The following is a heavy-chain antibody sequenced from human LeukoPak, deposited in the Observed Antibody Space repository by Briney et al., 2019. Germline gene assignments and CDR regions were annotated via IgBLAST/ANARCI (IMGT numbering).Heavy chain of an antibody. CDR2: IIPIFGTA. CDR3: ARNREYSSGWYPY. Sequence: GASVKVSCKASGGTFSSYAISWVRQAPGQGLEWMGGIIPIFGTASYAQKFQGRVTITADESTSTAYMELSSLRSEDTAVYYCARNREYSSGWYPYWGQGTLVTVSS. D-gene: IGHD6-19*01. CDR1: GGTFSSYA. V-gene: IGHV1-69*13. J-gene: IGHJ4*02.